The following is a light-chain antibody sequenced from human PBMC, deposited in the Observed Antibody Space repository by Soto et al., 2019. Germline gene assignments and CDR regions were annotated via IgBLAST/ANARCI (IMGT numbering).Light chain of an antibody. V-gene: IGLV2-23*02. CDR1: SSDVGSYDL. J-gene: IGLJ1*01. Sequence: QSALTQSASVSGSPGQSIAISCTGTSSDVGSYDLVSWYQQHPGKAPKLMIYEVTKRPSGVSSRFSGSKSGNTASLTISGLQAEDDADYYCCSSAGGGTYVFGTGTKLTVL. CDR2: EVT. CDR3: CSSAGGGTYV.